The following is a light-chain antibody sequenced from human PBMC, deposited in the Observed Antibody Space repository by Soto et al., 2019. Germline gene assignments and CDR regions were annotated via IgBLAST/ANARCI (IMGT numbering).Light chain of an antibody. Sequence: DIQMTQSPSAVSASVGDRVTITCRASQGISSWLAWYQQKPGKAPKLLIYAASSLQSGVPSRFRGSGSGTDFIRSISRLQTDDFATDYFQQANSFPLTFGGGTQVEIQ. V-gene: IGKV1-12*01. CDR1: QGISSW. CDR2: AAS. CDR3: QQANSFPLT. J-gene: IGKJ4*02.